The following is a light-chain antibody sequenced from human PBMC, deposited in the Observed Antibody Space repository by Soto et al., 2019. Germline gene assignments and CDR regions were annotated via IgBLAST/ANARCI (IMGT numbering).Light chain of an antibody. Sequence: QSALTQPPSASGSPGQSVTISCTGTSSEIGGYNFVSWYQQHPGKAPKLIIYEVNKRPSGVPDRFSGSKSGNTASLTVSGLQADDEGDYYCSSYAGTNNLGVFGGGTKVTVL. CDR2: EVN. CDR3: SSYAGTNNLGV. J-gene: IGLJ3*02. V-gene: IGLV2-8*01. CDR1: SSEIGGYNF.